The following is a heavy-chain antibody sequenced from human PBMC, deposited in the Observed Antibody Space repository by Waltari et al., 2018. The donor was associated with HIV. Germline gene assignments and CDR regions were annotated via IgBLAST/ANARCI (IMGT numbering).Heavy chain of an antibody. Sequence: EVQLVESGGGLVQPGGSLRLSCAASGFTFSSYWMSWVRQAPGKGLEWGANKKQDGREKYYVDSGKGRLTISGDNAKNSLYLQMNSLRAEDTAGYYGARAPGTTSNCDYWGQGTLVTVSS. CDR3: ARAPGTTSNCDY. J-gene: IGHJ4*02. CDR1: GFTFSSYW. V-gene: IGHV3-7*03. CDR2: KKQDGREK. D-gene: IGHD1-7*01.